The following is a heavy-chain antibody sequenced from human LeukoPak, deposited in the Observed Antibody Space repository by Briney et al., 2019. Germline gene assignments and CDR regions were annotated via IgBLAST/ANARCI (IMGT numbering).Heavy chain of an antibody. V-gene: IGHV3-23*01. J-gene: IGHJ4*02. CDR2: SSANGGRA. CDR3: AKAVLDWLLFDFDY. CDR1: GFTFSTHA. Sequence: PGGSLRLSCAASGFTFSTHAMTWPRHAPGKRLEWVSFSSANGGRAYYADSVKGRFTISRDNSKNTLYLQMNSLRAEDTAVYYCAKAVLDWLLFDFDYWGQGNLVTVSS. D-gene: IGHD3/OR15-3a*01.